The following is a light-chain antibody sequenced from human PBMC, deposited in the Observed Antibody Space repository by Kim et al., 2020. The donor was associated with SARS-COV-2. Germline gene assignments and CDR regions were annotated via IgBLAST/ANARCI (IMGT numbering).Light chain of an antibody. V-gene: IGLV3-1*01. CDR3: QAWDSSTVV. CDR1: KLGDKY. J-gene: IGLJ2*01. CDR2: QDT. Sequence: SVSPGQTDSIACSADKLGDKYACWYQQKPGQSPVLVIYQDTKRPSGIPERFSGSNSGNTATLTISGTQAMDEADYYCQAWDSSTVVFGGGTQLTVL.